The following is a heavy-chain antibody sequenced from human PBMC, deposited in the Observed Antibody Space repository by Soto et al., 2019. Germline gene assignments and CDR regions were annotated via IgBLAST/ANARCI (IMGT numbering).Heavy chain of an antibody. CDR3: ARRQRGTVPYYDFWSGHGEVFDY. D-gene: IGHD3-3*01. CDR2: ISAYNGNT. V-gene: IGHV1-18*01. CDR1: GYTFTSYG. J-gene: IGHJ4*02. Sequence: GASVKVSCKASGYTFTSYGISWVRQAPGQGLEWMGWISAYNGNTNYAQKLQGRVTMTTDTSTSTAYMELRSLRSDDTAVYYCARRQRGTVPYYDFWSGHGEVFDYWGQGTLVTVSS.